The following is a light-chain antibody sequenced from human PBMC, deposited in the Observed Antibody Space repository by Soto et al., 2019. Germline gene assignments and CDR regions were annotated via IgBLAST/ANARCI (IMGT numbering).Light chain of an antibody. J-gene: IGKJ2*01. Sequence: DVVMPQSPLSLPVTLGQPASISCRSTQSLVYGGGNTYLNWFQQRPGQSPRRLIYKVSDRDSVGPGRLGGSGSCTDFTLKISRVEAEDVGVYFCMQAKHWPYSFGQGTKLEIK. V-gene: IGKV2-30*01. CDR3: MQAKHWPYS. CDR2: KVS. CDR1: QSLVYGGGNTY.